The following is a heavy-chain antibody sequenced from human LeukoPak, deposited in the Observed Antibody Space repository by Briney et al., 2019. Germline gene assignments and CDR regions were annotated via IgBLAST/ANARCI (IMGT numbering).Heavy chain of an antibody. CDR3: AKGTVWGSGGAFDI. D-gene: IGHD4/OR15-4a*01. Sequence: GGSLRLSCTVSGLTFDDYAMHWVRQAPGKGLEWVSGISWNSGRIGYADSVKGRFTISRDNAKNSLYLQMNSLRAEDTALYYCAKGTVWGSGGAFDIWGQGTMVTVSS. J-gene: IGHJ3*02. CDR1: GLTFDDYA. CDR2: ISWNSGRI. V-gene: IGHV3-9*01.